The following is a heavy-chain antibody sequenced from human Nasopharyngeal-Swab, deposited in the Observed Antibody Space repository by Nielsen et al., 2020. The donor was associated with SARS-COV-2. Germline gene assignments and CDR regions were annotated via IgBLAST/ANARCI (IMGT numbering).Heavy chain of an antibody. CDR1: GYTFTGYY. CDR3: ARALTDTRFGPVH. D-gene: IGHD3-9*01. V-gene: IGHV1-46*01. J-gene: IGHJ4*02. CDR2: INPSGGST. Sequence: ASVKVSCKASGYTFTGYYMHWVRQAPGQGLEWMGVINPSGGSTSYAQNFQGRVTMTRDTSTSTVYMELSSLRSDDTAVYYCARALTDTRFGPVHWGQGTLVTVSS.